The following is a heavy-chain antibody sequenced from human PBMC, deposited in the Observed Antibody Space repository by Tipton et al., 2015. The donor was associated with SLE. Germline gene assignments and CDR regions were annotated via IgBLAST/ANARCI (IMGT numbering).Heavy chain of an antibody. J-gene: IGHJ6*02. Sequence: SLRLSCAASGFTFSSFAMNWVRQAPGKGLEWVSGISGSAAKTYYADSVRGRFTISRDNSKNTVYLQMDSLRAEDTAIYYCAKDIVVVAGGSHYFYYGMDFWGQGTTVSVSS. CDR1: GFTFSSFA. CDR3: AKDIVVVAGGSHYFYYGMDF. V-gene: IGHV3-23*01. CDR2: ISGSAAKT. D-gene: IGHD2-15*01.